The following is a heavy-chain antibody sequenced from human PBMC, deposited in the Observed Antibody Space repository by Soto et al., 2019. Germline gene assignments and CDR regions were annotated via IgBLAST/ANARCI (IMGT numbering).Heavy chain of an antibody. CDR3: GRHVPYYDILTGYENNWYFDL. CDR1: GGSISSYY. V-gene: IGHV4-59*08. D-gene: IGHD3-9*01. Sequence: SEILSLTCTVSGGSISSYYWSWIRQPPGKGLEWIGYIYYSGSTNYNPSLKSRVTISVDTSKNQFSLKLSSVTAADTAVYYCGRHVPYYDILTGYENNWYFDLWGRGTLVTVSS. CDR2: IYYSGST. J-gene: IGHJ2*01.